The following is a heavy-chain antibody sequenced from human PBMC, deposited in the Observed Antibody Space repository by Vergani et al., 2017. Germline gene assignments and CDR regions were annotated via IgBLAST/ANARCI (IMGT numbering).Heavy chain of an antibody. V-gene: IGHV5-51*01. D-gene: IGHD6-13*01. CDR2: IYPGDSDT. J-gene: IGHJ4*02. CDR1: GYSFTSYW. Sequence: EVQLVQSGAEVKKPGESLKISCKGSGYSFTSYWIGWVRQMPGKGLEWMGIIYPGDSDTRYSPSFQGQVTISTDKSISTAYLQWSSLKASDTAVYYCARSDLSMEQLVPFDYWGQGTLVTVSS. CDR3: ARSDLSMEQLVPFDY.